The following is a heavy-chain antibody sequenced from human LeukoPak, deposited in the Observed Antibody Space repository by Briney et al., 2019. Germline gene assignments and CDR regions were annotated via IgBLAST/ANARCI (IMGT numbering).Heavy chain of an antibody. V-gene: IGHV4-59*01. D-gene: IGHD3-16*01. CDR3: ARGRYGWLPFDY. Sequence: PSETLSLTCTVSGGSISSYYWSWIRQPPGKGLEWIGYIYYSGSTNYNPSLKSRVTTSVDTSKNQFSLKLSSVTAADTAVYYCARGRYGWLPFDYWGQGTLVTVSS. J-gene: IGHJ4*02. CDR2: IYYSGST. CDR1: GGSISSYY.